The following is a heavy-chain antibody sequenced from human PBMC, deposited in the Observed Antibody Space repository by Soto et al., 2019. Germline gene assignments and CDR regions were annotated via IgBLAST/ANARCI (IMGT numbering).Heavy chain of an antibody. CDR1: GGSFSGYY. CDR2: INHSGSN. V-gene: IGHV4-34*01. J-gene: IGHJ5*02. Sequence: SETLSLTCAVYGGSFSGYYWSWIRQPPGKGLERIGEINHSGSNNYNPSLKSRVNISVDTSKNQFSLKLSSVTAADTAVYYCARSLYSSSYRVFDPWGQGTLVTVSS. CDR3: ARSLYSSSYRVFDP. D-gene: IGHD6-6*01.